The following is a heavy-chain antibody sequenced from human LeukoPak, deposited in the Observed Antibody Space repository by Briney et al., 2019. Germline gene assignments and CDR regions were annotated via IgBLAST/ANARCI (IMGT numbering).Heavy chain of an antibody. CDR3: ARRGGTSSSWYGSWENWFDP. Sequence: PGGSLRLSCAASGFTFSSYWMSWVRQAPGKGLEWVANIKQDGSEKYHVDSVKGRFTISRDNAKNSLYLQMNSLRAGDTAVYYCARRGGTSSSWYGSWENWFDPWGQGTLVTVSS. D-gene: IGHD6-13*01. J-gene: IGHJ5*02. V-gene: IGHV3-7*01. CDR2: IKQDGSEK. CDR1: GFTFSSYW.